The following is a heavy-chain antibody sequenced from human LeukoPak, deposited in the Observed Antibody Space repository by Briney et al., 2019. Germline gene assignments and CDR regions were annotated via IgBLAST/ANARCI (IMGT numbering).Heavy chain of an antibody. CDR3: AGDPKMSWNAATDAFDI. D-gene: IGHD1-1*01. V-gene: IGHV1-18*01. CDR2: ISAYNGNT. Sequence: ASVKVSCKASGYTFTSYGISWVRQAPGQGLEWMGWISAYNGNTNYAQKLQGRVTMTTDTSTSTAYMELRSLRSDDTAVYYCAGDPKMSWNAATDAFDIWGQGIMVTVSS. J-gene: IGHJ3*02. CDR1: GYTFTSYG.